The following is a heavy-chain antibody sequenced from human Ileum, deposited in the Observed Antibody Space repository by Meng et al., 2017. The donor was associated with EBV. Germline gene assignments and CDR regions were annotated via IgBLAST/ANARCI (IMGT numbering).Heavy chain of an antibody. D-gene: IGHD3-22*01. CDR2: IHHTEST. CDR1: VGSISSSNW. J-gene: IGHJ4*02. Sequence: QVPLQGSGPGLGKPSGTLSLTLPVSVGSISSSNWWSWVRQAPGKGLEWIGEIHHTESTNYNPSLKSRVTISVDKSKNQFSLKLSSVTAADTAVYYCARESYSDSSGYYSLDYWGQGSLVTVSS. CDR3: ARESYSDSSGYYSLDY. V-gene: IGHV4-4*02.